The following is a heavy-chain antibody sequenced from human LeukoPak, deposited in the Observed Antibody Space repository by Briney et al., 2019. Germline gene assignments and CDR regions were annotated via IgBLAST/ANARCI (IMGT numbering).Heavy chain of an antibody. J-gene: IGHJ6*02. D-gene: IGHD2-15*01. CDR1: GFTFNDYA. Sequence: GRSLRLSCAASGFTFNDYAMPWVRQAPGKGLEWVSGINWSSGNIGYADSVKGRFTISRDNAKNSLHLQTNSLRDEDTALYYCAKAVKVADYYYGMDVWGLGTAVTVS. CDR2: INWSSGNI. CDR3: AKAVKVADYYYGMDV. V-gene: IGHV3-9*01.